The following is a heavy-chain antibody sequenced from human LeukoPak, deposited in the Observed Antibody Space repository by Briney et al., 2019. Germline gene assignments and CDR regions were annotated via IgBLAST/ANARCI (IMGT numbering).Heavy chain of an antibody. CDR2: IYPGDSDT. CDR1: GYSFTSYW. V-gene: IGHV5-51*01. J-gene: IGHJ4*02. Sequence: GESLKISCKGSGYSFTSYWIGWVRQMPGKGLEWMGIIYPGDSDTRYSQSFQGQVTISADKSISTAYLQWSSLKASDTAMYYCARLDGAITMVRGANFDYWGQGTLVTVSS. CDR3: ARLDGAITMVRGANFDY. D-gene: IGHD3-10*01.